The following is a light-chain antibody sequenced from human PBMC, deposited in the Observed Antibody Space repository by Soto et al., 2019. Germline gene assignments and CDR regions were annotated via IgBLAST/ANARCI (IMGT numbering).Light chain of an antibody. V-gene: IGKV3-20*01. J-gene: IGKJ3*01. CDR3: QQYGSSPRFT. CDR1: QSIASSY. CDR2: GAS. Sequence: EIVLTQSPGTLSLSPGERATLSYRASQSIASSYLAWFQQKPGQAPRLLIYGASSRATGIPDRFSGSGSRTDFTLTITRLEPEDFAVYYCQQYGSSPRFTFGPGTKVDIK.